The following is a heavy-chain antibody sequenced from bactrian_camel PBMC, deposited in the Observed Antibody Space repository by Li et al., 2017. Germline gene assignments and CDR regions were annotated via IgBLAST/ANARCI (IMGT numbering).Heavy chain of an antibody. Sequence: HVQLVESGGGSVQAGGSLRLSCVGSGYIDSDYLMGWFRQAPGKQREGVAAIDRDGTTVYKDSVKGRFTTSRDNAKSTLYLQMNNLSPEDSAMYFCAATSQPFRLLDRLPPRSGYWGQGTQVTVS. CDR2: IDRDGTT. V-gene: IGHV3S53*01. CDR3: AATSQPFRLLDRLPPRSGY. CDR1: GYIDSDYL. D-gene: IGHD1*01. J-gene: IGHJ6*01.